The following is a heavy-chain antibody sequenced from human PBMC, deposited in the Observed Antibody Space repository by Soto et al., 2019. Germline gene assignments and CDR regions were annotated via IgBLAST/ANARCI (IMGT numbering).Heavy chain of an antibody. CDR1: GFTFSDHY. CDR3: ARISTKSYFDF. CDR2: IRKKANSYTE. J-gene: IGHJ4*02. Sequence: GGSLRLSCAASGFTFSDHYMDWVRQAPGKGLEWAGRIRKKANSYTEEYAASGKGRFTISRDDSKNSMYMQMNSLKTEDTAVYFCARISTKSYFDFWGQGTLVTVSS. D-gene: IGHD2-8*01. V-gene: IGHV3-72*01.